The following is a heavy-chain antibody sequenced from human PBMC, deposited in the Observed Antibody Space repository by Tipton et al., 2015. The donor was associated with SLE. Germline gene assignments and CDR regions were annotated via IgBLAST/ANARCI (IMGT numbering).Heavy chain of an antibody. V-gene: IGHV4-59*12. D-gene: IGHD2-21*02. CDR2: IYYSGST. CDR3: AREGDRDYFDF. J-gene: IGHJ4*02. CDR1: GGSIGSYY. Sequence: LRLSCTVSGGSIGSYYWSWIRQPPGKGLEWIGYIYYSGSTNYNPSLKSRVTISVDTSKNQLSLKLTSVTAADTAVYYCAREGDRDYFDFWGQGMLVTVSS.